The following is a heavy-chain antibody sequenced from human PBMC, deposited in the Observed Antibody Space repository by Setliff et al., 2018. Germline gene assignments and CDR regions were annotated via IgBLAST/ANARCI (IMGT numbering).Heavy chain of an antibody. CDR3: AREYFYGDYLDY. CDR1: GGSFSGYY. J-gene: IGHJ4*02. CDR2: INHSGST. D-gene: IGHD4-17*01. V-gene: IGHV4-34*01. Sequence: SETLSLTCAVYGGSFSGYYWSWIRQPPGKGLEWIGAINHSGSTNYNPSLKSRVTISVDTSKNQFSLKLSSVTAADTAVYYCAREYFYGDYLDYWGQGTLVTVSS.